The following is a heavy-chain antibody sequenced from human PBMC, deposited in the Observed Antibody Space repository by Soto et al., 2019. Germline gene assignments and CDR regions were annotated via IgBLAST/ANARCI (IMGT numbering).Heavy chain of an antibody. CDR2: IYYSGST. CDR3: ARVFTPHYYDSSGDDPWVDY. Sequence: SETLSLTCTVSGGSISSYYWSWIRQPPGKGLEWIGYIYYSGSTNYNPSLKSRVTISVDTSKNQFSLKLSSVTAADTAVYYCARVFTPHYYDSSGDDPWVDYWGQGTLVTVSS. CDR1: GGSISSYY. J-gene: IGHJ4*02. D-gene: IGHD3-22*01. V-gene: IGHV4-59*01.